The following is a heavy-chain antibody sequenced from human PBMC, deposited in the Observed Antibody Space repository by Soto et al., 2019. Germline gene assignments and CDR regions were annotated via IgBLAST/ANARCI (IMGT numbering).Heavy chain of an antibody. CDR2: INSDGSST. CDR1: GFTFSSYW. D-gene: IGHD6-13*01. Sequence: EVQLVESGGGLVQPGGSLRLSCAASGFTFSSYWMHWVRQAPGKGLVWVSRINSDGSSTSYADSVKGRFTISRDNAKNTRYLQMNSLRAEDTAVYYCARKEPYSSSWYSADAFDIWGQGTMVTVSS. J-gene: IGHJ3*02. V-gene: IGHV3-74*01. CDR3: ARKEPYSSSWYSADAFDI.